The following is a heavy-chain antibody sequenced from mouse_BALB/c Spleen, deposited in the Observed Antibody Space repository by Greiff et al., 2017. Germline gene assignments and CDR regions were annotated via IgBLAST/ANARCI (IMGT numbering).Heavy chain of an antibody. CDR2: IRYSGST. V-gene: IGHV3-2*02. J-gene: IGHJ2*01. Sequence: VQLQQSGPGLVKPSQSLSLTCTVTGYSITSDYARNWIRQFPGNILEWMGYIRYSGSTSYNPSLKSRISITRDTSKNQSFLQLNSVTTEDTATYYCAVATVVHFDYWGQGTTLTVSS. CDR1: GYSITSDYA. CDR3: AVATVVHFDY. D-gene: IGHD1-1*01.